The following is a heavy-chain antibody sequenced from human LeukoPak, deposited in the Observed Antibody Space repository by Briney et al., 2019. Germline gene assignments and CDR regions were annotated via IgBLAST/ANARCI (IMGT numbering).Heavy chain of an antibody. J-gene: IGHJ4*02. Sequence: GGSLRLSCGVSGLKFSDAWMSWVRQAPGKGLEWVGRIKSKADGVTDDYAAPVKGGFTITRDDSKNTLFLQMSSLKTEDTAVYYCIRDPQSWAEDWGQGTLVTVCS. V-gene: IGHV3-15*01. CDR3: IRDPQSWAED. D-gene: IGHD6-19*01. CDR1: GLKFSDAW. CDR2: IKSKADGVTD.